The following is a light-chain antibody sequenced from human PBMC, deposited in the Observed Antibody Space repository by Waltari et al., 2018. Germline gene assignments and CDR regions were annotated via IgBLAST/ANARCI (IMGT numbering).Light chain of an antibody. CDR2: AAS. Sequence: DIQMIQSPSSVSASSGDRVTITCRASQDIGRWLAWYQHKPGRAPNLLIFAASNLQNGVPSRFSGSGSGTYFTLTINSLQPEDFATYYCQQTNTFPLTFGQGTKLEIK. CDR1: QDIGRW. CDR3: QQTNTFPLT. J-gene: IGKJ2*01. V-gene: IGKV1-12*01.